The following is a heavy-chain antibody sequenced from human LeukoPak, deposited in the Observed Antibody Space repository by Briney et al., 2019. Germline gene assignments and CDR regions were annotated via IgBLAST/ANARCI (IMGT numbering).Heavy chain of an antibody. D-gene: IGHD4-17*01. J-gene: IGHJ2*01. CDR2: IYYSGST. CDR1: GGSISSYY. CDR3: ARAPNYGDYLLGYFDL. Sequence: SETLSLTCTVSGGSISSYYWSWIRLPPGKGLEWIGYIYYSGSTNYNPSLKSRVTISVDTSKNQFSLKLSSVTAADTAVYYCARAPNYGDYLLGYFDLWGRGTLVTVSS. V-gene: IGHV4-59*08.